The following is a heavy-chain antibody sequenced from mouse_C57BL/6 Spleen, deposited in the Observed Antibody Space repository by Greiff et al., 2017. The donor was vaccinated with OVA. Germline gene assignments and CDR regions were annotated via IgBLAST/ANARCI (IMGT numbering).Heavy chain of an antibody. CDR1: GYTFTSYW. J-gene: IGHJ3*01. Sequence: QVQLQQPGAELVRPGSSVKLSCKASGYTFTSYWMDWVKQSPGQGLEWIGNIYPSDSETHYNQKFKDKATLTVDKSSSTAYMQLSSLTSEDSAVYYCARSSSGYVDWFAYWGQGTLVTVSA. D-gene: IGHD3-2*02. CDR3: ARSSSGYVDWFAY. V-gene: IGHV1-61*01. CDR2: IYPSDSET.